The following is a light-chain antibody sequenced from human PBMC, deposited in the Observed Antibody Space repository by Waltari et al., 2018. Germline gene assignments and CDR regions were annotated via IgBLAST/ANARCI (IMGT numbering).Light chain of an antibody. V-gene: IGLV2-23*02. CDR2: EVT. J-gene: IGLJ1*01. CDR3: CSYAGDRTFV. CDR1: SSEVGSYKF. Sequence: QSALTQPASVSGSPGQSITISCTGTSSEVGSYKFVSWYQQSPGKAPKFLIYEVTKRPSGVSNRFSGSKSGNTASLTISGLQAEDEADYYCCSYAGDRTFVFGTGTKVTVL.